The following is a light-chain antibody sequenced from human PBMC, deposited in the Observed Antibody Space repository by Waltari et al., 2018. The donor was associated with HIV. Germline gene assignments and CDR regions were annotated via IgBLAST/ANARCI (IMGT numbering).Light chain of an antibody. CDR3: QQYYIYPQA. CDR2: SAS. CDR1: QEIGTY. J-gene: IGKJ2*01. Sequence: AIRMTQSPYSLSASTGDRVTISCRASQEIGTYLAWYQHKPGKFPELLMYSASTLQSWLPSRFNCSGSVTDFTLTIDCLQSEDFATYYCQQYYIYPQAFGQGTKLEIK. V-gene: IGKV1-8*01.